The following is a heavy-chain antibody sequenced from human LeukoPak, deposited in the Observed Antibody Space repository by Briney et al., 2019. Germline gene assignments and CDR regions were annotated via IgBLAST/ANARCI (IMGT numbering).Heavy chain of an antibody. CDR1: GFTFSSYG. J-gene: IGHJ4*02. D-gene: IGHD6-19*01. CDR3: AKDPRKSVAGDEGNEC. V-gene: IGHV3-30*02. CDR2: IRYDGSNK. Sequence: GGSLRLSCAASGFTFSSYGMHWVRQAPGKGLEWVAFIRYDGSNKYYADSVKGRFTISRDNSKNTLYLQMNSLRAEDTAVYYCAKDPRKSVAGDEGNECWGQGTLVTVSS.